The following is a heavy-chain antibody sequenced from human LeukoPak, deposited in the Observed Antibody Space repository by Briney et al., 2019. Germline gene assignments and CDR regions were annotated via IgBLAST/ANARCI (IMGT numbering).Heavy chain of an antibody. Sequence: GGSLRLSCAASGFTFSSYAMTWVRQAPGKGLEWVSAISGSGGSTYYADSVKGRFTISRDNSKKTLYLQMNSLIVEDTAVYYCAKDLTGGSTRVVPAANPFDPWGQGTLVTVSS. D-gene: IGHD2-2*01. J-gene: IGHJ5*02. V-gene: IGHV3-23*01. CDR3: AKDLTGGSTRVVPAANPFDP. CDR1: GFTFSSYA. CDR2: ISGSGGST.